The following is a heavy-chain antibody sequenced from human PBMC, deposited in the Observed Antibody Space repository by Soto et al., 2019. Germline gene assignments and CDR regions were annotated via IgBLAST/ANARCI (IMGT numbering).Heavy chain of an antibody. CDR1: GFTFSRYA. V-gene: IGHV3-73*01. CDR3: TRLDESLTPITTVFDS. CDR2: TGSGGSPYYAT. D-gene: IGHD4-4*01. Sequence: GGSLRLSCAASGFTFSRYAMTWVRQAPGKGLEWVSVFTGSGGSPYYATAYAASVTGRFTVSRDDSNNMAYLQMNSLKTEDTAVYYCTRLDESLTPITTVFDSWGQGTLVTVSS. J-gene: IGHJ4*02.